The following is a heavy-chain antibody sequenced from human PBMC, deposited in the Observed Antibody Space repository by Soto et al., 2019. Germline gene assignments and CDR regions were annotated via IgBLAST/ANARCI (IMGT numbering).Heavy chain of an antibody. CDR2: ISGSGGST. CDR1: GFTFSSYA. D-gene: IGHD1-26*01. CDR3: ANSGPDYSGSYYATTDYYYGMDV. J-gene: IGHJ6*02. V-gene: IGHV3-23*01. Sequence: GGSLRLSCAASGFTFSSYAMSWVRQAPGKGLEWVSAISGSGGSTYYADSVKGRFTISRDNSKNTLYLQMNSLRAEDTAVYYCANSGPDYSGSYYATTDYYYGMDVWGQGTTVTVSS.